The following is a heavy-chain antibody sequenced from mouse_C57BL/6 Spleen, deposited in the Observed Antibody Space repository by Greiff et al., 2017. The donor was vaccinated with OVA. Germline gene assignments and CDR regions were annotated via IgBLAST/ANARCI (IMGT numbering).Heavy chain of an antibody. Sequence: VQLQQPGTELVKPGASVKLSCKASGYTFTSYWMHWVKQRPGHGLEWIGNINPSNGGTTYNEKFKSKATLTVDKSSSTAYMQLSSLTSEDSAVYYCAREYITTVVDYFDDWGQGTTLTVSS. CDR3: AREYITTVVDYFDD. J-gene: IGHJ2*01. V-gene: IGHV1-53*01. D-gene: IGHD1-1*01. CDR2: INPSNGGT. CDR1: GYTFTSYW.